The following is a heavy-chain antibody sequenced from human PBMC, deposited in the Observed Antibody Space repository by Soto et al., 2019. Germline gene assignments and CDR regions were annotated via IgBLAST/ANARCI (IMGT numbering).Heavy chain of an antibody. V-gene: IGHV3-33*01. CDR3: ARDGQWLPRDGLRSSYYFDY. Sequence: HVQLVESGGGVVQPGRSLRLSCAASGFNFSSYVMHWVRQAPGKGLEWVAVIWYDGGNKYYADSVEGLFTISRDNTKNTLYLQMNSLRAEDTAVYYCARDGQWLPRDGLRSSYYFDYWGQGTLVTVSS. CDR2: IWYDGGNK. J-gene: IGHJ4*02. D-gene: IGHD6-19*01. CDR1: GFNFSSYV.